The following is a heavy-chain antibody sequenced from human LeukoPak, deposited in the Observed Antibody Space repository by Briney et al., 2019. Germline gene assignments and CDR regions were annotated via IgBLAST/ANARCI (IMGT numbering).Heavy chain of an antibody. CDR3: AKDIQLST. V-gene: IGHV3-23*01. J-gene: IGHJ3*01. D-gene: IGHD5-24*01. CDR2: IGASGEST. Sequence: SGGSLRLSCAASGFPLSFAAMTWVRQAPGKGLEWVSLIGASGESTYYADSVKGRFTISRDNSKNTLSLQMNSLRVEDTAMYLCAKDIQLSTWGLGTMVTVSS. CDR1: GFPLSFAA.